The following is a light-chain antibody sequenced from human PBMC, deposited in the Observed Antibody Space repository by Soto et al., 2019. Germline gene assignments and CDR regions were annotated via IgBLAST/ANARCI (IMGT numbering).Light chain of an antibody. CDR2: AAS. V-gene: IGKV1-27*01. CDR1: QGISTY. Sequence: DIQMTQSPSSLSASVGDRVTITCRASQGISTYLAWYQQKPGKVPKLLIYAASTLQSGVPSRFSGSGSGTDFTLNISGLQPEDVETYYCQKYNSVPLTFGGGTKVEIK. J-gene: IGKJ4*01. CDR3: QKYNSVPLT.